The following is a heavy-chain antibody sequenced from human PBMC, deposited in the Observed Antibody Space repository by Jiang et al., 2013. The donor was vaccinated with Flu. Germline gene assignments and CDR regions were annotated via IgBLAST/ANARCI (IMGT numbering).Heavy chain of an antibody. V-gene: IGHV2-70*11. CDR2: IDWDDDK. CDR3: ARTQVGLRDAFNSRSYYYYGMDV. Sequence: KPTQTLTLTCIFSGFSLSTSGVCVHWIRQPPGKALEWLARIDWDDDKYYSTSLETRLTISKDTSKNQVVLTLTNMDPVDTATYYCARTQVGLRDAFNSRSYYYYGMDVWGQGTTVTVPS. D-gene: IGHD5-24*01. J-gene: IGHJ6*02. CDR1: GFSLSTSGVC.